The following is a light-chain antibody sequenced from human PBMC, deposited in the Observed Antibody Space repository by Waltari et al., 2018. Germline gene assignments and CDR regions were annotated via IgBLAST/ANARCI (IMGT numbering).Light chain of an antibody. Sequence: QSALTQPRSVSGSPGQSVTISCTGTSSYFGSYNSVTWYQQPQGKAPKLMIYDVTKRPSGVPDRFSGSKSGNTASLTISGLQAEDEADYYCCSYAGSYTLVFGGGTKLTVL. CDR1: SSYFGSYNS. J-gene: IGLJ2*01. CDR3: CSYAGSYTLV. V-gene: IGLV2-11*01. CDR2: DVT.